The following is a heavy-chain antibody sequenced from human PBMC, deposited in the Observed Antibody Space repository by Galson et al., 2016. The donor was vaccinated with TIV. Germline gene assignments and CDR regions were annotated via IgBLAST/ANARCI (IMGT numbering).Heavy chain of an antibody. Sequence: SVKVSCKASGGTFSSYAISWVRQAPRQGLEWMGGIIPIFGMTNYAQKLQGRVTITADESTSTIYMELSNLRSADTADYFCARALDTSTNTAYFYYYGLDVWGQGTTVTVSS. J-gene: IGHJ6*02. CDR2: IIPIFGMT. D-gene: IGHD5-18*01. V-gene: IGHV1-69*13. CDR3: ARALDTSTNTAYFYYYGLDV. CDR1: GGTFSSYA.